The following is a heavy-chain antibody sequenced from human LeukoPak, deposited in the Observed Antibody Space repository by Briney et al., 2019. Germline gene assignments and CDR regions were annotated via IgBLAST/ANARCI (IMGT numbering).Heavy chain of an antibody. D-gene: IGHD4-17*01. Sequence: PGGSLRLSCAASGFTFSNYYMSWIRHAPGKGLECVSYISGSSTYANYAESVKGPFTISRENAKTSLYLQMNSLRAEDTAVYYCARDQRRTTVTFLYNYYYGFDVWGQGTTVTVSS. CDR1: GFTFSNYY. CDR3: ARDQRRTTVTFLYNYYYGFDV. CDR2: ISGSSTYA. V-gene: IGHV3-11*05. J-gene: IGHJ6*02.